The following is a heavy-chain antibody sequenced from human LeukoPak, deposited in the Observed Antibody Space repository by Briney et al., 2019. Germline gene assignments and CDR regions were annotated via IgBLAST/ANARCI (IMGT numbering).Heavy chain of an antibody. V-gene: IGHV4-34*01. D-gene: IGHD1-14*01. J-gene: IGHJ4*02. CDR1: GGSFSGYY. CDR3: ASNRIFDY. CDR2: INHSGST. Sequence: SETLSLTCAVYGGSFSGYYWSWIRQPPGKGLEWIGEINHSGSTNYNPSLKSRVTMSVDTSKNQFPLKLSSVTAADTAVYYCASNRIFDYWGQGTLVTVSS.